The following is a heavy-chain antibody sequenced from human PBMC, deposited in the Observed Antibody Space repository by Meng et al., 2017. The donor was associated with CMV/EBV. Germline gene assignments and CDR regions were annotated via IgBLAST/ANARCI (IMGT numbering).Heavy chain of an antibody. CDR1: GFTFSNAG. CDR3: TTSRITIFGVVASDAFDI. V-gene: IGHV3-15*01. CDR2: IKSKTDGGTT. D-gene: IGHD3-3*01. J-gene: IGHJ3*02. Sequence: GGSLRLSCAASGFTFSNAGMSWVRQAPGKGLEWVGRIKSKTDGGTTDYAAPVKGRFTISRDDSKNTLYLQMNSLKTEDTAVYYCTTSRITIFGVVASDAFDIWGQGTMVTVSS.